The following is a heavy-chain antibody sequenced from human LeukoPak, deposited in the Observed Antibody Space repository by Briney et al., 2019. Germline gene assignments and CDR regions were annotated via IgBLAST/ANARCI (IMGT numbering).Heavy chain of an antibody. CDR3: ASDYYDSSGPFYFDY. V-gene: IGHV3-48*04. Sequence: PGGSLRLSCAASGFTSSSYSMNWVRQAPGKGLEWVSYISSSSSTIYYADSVKGRFTISRDNAKNSLYLQMNSLRAEDTAVYYCASDYYDSSGPFYFDYWGQGTLVTVSS. CDR2: ISSSSSTI. J-gene: IGHJ4*02. CDR1: GFTSSSYS. D-gene: IGHD3-22*01.